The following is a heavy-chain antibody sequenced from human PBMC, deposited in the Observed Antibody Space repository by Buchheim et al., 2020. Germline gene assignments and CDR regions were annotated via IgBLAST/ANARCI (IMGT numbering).Heavy chain of an antibody. D-gene: IGHD2-15*01. CDR1: GFTFSDYY. CDR3: ARSAGGYCRGGSCYNNWFDP. Sequence: QVQLVESGGGLVKPGGSLRLSCAASGFTFSDYYMSWIRQAPGKGLEWVSYISSSSSYTNYADSVKGRFTISRDNAKNYLYLQMNSLRAEDTAAYYCARSAGGYCRGGSCYNNWFDPWGQGTL. J-gene: IGHJ5*02. CDR2: ISSSSSYT. V-gene: IGHV3-11*05.